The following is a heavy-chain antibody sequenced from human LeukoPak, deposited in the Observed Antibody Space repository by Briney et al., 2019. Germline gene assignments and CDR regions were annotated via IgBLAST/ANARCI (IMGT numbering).Heavy chain of an antibody. CDR1: GGSISSSSYY. J-gene: IGHJ6*02. CDR2: IYYSGST. CDR3: ARTEIYGSGMLPSYGMDV. D-gene: IGHD3-10*01. Sequence: PSETLSLTCTVSGGSISSSSYYWGWIRQPPGKGLEWIGSIYYSGSTYYNPSLKSRVTISVDTSKNQFSLKLSSVTAADTAVYYCARTEIYGSGMLPSYGMDVWGQGTTVTVSS. V-gene: IGHV4-39*07.